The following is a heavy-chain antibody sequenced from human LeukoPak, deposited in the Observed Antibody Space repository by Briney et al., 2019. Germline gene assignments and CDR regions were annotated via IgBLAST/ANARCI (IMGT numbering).Heavy chain of an antibody. CDR1: GFTFSSYG. J-gene: IGHJ4*02. Sequence: GGSLRLSCAASGFTFSSYGMSWVRQAPGKGLEWVAVISYDGSNKYYADSVKGRFTISRDNSKNTLYLQMSSLRAEDTAVYYCATEYSGYDPYFDCWGQGTLVTVSS. CDR3: ATEYSGYDPYFDC. V-gene: IGHV3-30*03. D-gene: IGHD5-12*01. CDR2: ISYDGSNK.